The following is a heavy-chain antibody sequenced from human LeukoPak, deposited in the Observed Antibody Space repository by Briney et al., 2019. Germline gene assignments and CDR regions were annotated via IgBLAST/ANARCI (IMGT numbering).Heavy chain of an antibody. D-gene: IGHD2-15*01. Sequence: PGGSLRLSCATSGVSFGDSGMSWVRQAPGRGLEWISFIKNKVYGETTEYAASVKGRFTISRDDSKSIPYLQMDSLKTEDTAVYYCTRTNCSADTCYPVFLVWGRGTLVTVSS. CDR2: IKNKVYGETT. CDR3: TRTNCSADTCYPVFLV. J-gene: IGHJ2*01. CDR1: GVSFGDSG. V-gene: IGHV3-49*04.